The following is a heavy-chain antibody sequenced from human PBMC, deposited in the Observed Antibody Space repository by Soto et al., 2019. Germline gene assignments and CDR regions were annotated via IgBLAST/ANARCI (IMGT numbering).Heavy chain of an antibody. D-gene: IGHD1-26*01. CDR2: TYYSGST. CDR3: ARRVGAVPSQD. V-gene: IGHV4-39*01. CDR1: GASISSRSYH. J-gene: IGHJ1*01. Sequence: QLQLQESGPGLVKPSETLSLTCSVSGASISSRSYHWDWIRQAPGKGLEWIGSTYYSGSTYYNPSRESRGTISVDTSKNQFSLKLNSVTAADTAVYYCARRVGAVPSQDWGQGTLVTVSS.